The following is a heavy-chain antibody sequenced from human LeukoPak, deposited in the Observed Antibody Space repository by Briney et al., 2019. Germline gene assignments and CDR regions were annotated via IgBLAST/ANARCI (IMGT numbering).Heavy chain of an antibody. CDR1: GYSFTDYG. J-gene: IGHJ4*02. CDR2: ISAYTGNT. Sequence: ASVKVSCKTSGYSFTDYGITWVRQAPGQGLEWMGWISAYTGNTNYAQNFQGRVTMTTDTSTSTAFMELRSLRSDDTAVYYCARSGVGYFYDNTGYYPLDYWGQGTLVTVSS. D-gene: IGHD3-22*01. V-gene: IGHV1-18*01. CDR3: ARSGVGYFYDNTGYYPLDY.